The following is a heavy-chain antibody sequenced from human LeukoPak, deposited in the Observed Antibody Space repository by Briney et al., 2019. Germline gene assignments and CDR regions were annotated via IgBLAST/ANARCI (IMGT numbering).Heavy chain of an antibody. CDR1: GFTFSSYG. Sequence: GALRLSFAASGFTFSSYGMHWVRPAPGKGLGWVAVISYDGSNKYYADSVKGRFTISRDNSRNTLYLQMNSLRAEDTAVYYCAKEEGIAVAIDYWGQGTLVTVSS. V-gene: IGHV3-30*18. D-gene: IGHD6-19*01. CDR2: ISYDGSNK. J-gene: IGHJ4*02. CDR3: AKEEGIAVAIDY.